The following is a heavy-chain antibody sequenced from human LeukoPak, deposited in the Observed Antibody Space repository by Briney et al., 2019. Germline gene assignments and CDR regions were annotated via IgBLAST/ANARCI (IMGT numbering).Heavy chain of an antibody. CDR1: GYTLTELS. CDR3: ATEVSGSPDYFDY. CDR2: FDPEDGET. J-gene: IGHJ4*02. D-gene: IGHD1-26*01. V-gene: IGHV1-24*01. Sequence: PGASGKVSCKVSGYTLTELSMHWVRQAPGKGLEWMGGFDPEDGETIYAQNFQGRVTMTEDTSTDTAYMELSSLRSEDTAVYYCATEVSGSPDYFDYWGQGTLVTVSS.